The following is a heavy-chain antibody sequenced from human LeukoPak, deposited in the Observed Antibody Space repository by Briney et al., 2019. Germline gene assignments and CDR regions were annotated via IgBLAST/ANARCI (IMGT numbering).Heavy chain of an antibody. CDR2: IWSDGSNK. CDR1: GFTFSTYA. CDR3: ARNHYYDILTGYVTYGMDV. D-gene: IGHD3-9*01. V-gene: IGHV3-33*01. Sequence: GGSLRLSCAASGFTFSTYAMHWVRQAPGKGLEWVAAIWSDGSNKYYADSVKGRFTISRDNSKNTLYLQMNSLRSDDTAVYYCARNHYYDILTGYVTYGMDVWGQGTTVTVSS. J-gene: IGHJ6*02.